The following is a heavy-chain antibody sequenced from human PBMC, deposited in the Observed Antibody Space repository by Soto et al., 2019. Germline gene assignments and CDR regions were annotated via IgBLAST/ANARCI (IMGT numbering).Heavy chain of an antibody. J-gene: IGHJ6*02. CDR1: GFTFSSYW. CDR2: INSDGSST. Sequence: GGSLRLSCAASGFTFSSYWMHWVRQAPGKGLVWVSRINSDGSSTSYADSVKGRFTISRDNAKNTLYLQMNSLRAEDTAVYYCARVGAAAGNYYYYGMDVWGQGTTVTVSS. V-gene: IGHV3-74*01. CDR3: ARVGAAAGNYYYYGMDV. D-gene: IGHD6-13*01.